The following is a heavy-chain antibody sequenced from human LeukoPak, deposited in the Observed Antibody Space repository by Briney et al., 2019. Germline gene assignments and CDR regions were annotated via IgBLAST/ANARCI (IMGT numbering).Heavy chain of an antibody. CDR2: ISYTGST. J-gene: IGHJ4*02. CDR1: GGSVNSGSYY. D-gene: IGHD3-22*01. CDR3: ARVLYDNSGYNFDY. Sequence: PSETLSLTCTVSGGSVNSGSYYWSWLRQPTGKGLEWIGYISYTGSTNYNPSLKSRVIISVDTSKNQFSLRLSSVTAADAAVYYCARVLYDNSGYNFDYWGQGSLVTVSS. V-gene: IGHV4-61*01.